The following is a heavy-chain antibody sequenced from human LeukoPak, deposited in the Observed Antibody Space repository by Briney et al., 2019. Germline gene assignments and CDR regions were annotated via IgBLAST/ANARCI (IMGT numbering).Heavy chain of an antibody. V-gene: IGHV3-48*03. Sequence: GGSLRLSCTASGFTFSTYEMNWVRQAPGKGLEWVSYISDGGATLYYADSVKGRFTISRDNAKNSLYLQMNSLRAEDTAVYYCEAAGKEVDYWGQGTLVTVSS. CDR3: EAAGKEVDY. D-gene: IGHD6-13*01. J-gene: IGHJ4*02. CDR1: GFTFSTYE. CDR2: ISDGGATL.